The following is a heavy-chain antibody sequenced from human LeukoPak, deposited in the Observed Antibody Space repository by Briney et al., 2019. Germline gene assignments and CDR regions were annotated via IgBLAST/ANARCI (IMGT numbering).Heavy chain of an antibody. V-gene: IGHV3-21*01. CDR3: ARARFSSSWYEGDDAFDI. CDR2: ISSSSSYI. J-gene: IGHJ3*02. CDR1: GFTFSRCT. Sequence: GGSLRLSCAASGFTFSRCTMNWVRQAPGKGLEWVSSISSSSSYIYYADSVKGRFTISRDNAKNSLSLQMNDLRAEDTALYYCARARFSSSWYEGDDAFDIWGQGTMVTVSS. D-gene: IGHD6-13*01.